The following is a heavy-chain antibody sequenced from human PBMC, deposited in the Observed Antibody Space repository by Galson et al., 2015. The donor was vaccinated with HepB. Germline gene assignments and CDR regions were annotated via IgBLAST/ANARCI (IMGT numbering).Heavy chain of an antibody. J-gene: IGHJ4*02. D-gene: IGHD1-26*01. CDR3: ARGGSGSFPELDS. CDR2: ISAYNDNA. Sequence: SVKVSCKASAYTFSDYGITWVRQAPGRALEWMGWISAYNDNAKYAQNIQGRVTMTTDTSTSTAYMELGSLRSDDTAVYYCARGGSGSFPELDSWGQGTLVTVSS. CDR1: AYTFSDYG. V-gene: IGHV1-18*04.